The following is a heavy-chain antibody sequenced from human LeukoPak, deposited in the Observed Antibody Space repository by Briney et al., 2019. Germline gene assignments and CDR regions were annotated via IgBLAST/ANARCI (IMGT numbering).Heavy chain of an antibody. J-gene: IGHJ4*02. CDR3: AREWGAAAAFDY. V-gene: IGHV3-7*01. D-gene: IGHD6-13*01. CDR2: IKQDGSEK. CDR1: GLTFSSSW. Sequence: PGGSLRLSCAVSGLTFSSSWMSWVRQAPGKGLEWVANIKQDGSEKYYVDSVKGRFTISRDNAKNSLYLQMNSLRAEDTAVYYCAREWGAAAAFDYWGQGTLVTVSS.